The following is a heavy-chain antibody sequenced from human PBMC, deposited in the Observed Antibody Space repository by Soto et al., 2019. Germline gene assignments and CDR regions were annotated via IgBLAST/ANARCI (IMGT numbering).Heavy chain of an antibody. CDR2: FNPNSGDT. D-gene: IGHD6-19*01. CDR3: AREASAVISLDY. CDR1: GYTFTAYS. J-gene: IGHJ4*02. V-gene: IGHV1-2*02. Sequence: ASVKVSCKASGYTFTAYSMHWVRQAPGQGLEWVGWFNPNSGDTIYAQKFQGRVTLTRDTSIGTAYMELYSLTSDDTAVYYCAREASAVISLDYWGQGTLVTVSS.